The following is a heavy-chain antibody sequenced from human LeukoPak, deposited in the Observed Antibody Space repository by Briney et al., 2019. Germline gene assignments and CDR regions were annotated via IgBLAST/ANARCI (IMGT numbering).Heavy chain of an antibody. D-gene: IGHD3-10*01. CDR3: ARGALRGFGEYFDY. CDR2: ITSNGDST. V-gene: IGHV3-64*01. J-gene: IGHJ4*02. CDR1: GFTFSSYA. Sequence: GGSLRLSCAASGFTFSSYAMHWVRQAPGKGLEYVSAITSNGDSTYYANSVKGRFTISRDNPKNTLYLQVGSLRDEDTAVYYCARGALRGFGEYFDYWGQGTLVTVSS.